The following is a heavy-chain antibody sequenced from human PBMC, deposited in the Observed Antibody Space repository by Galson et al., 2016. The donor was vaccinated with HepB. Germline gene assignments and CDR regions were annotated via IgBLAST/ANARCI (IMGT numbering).Heavy chain of an antibody. CDR1: GFNFAAYW. CDR3: ARGAAQPGIDY. D-gene: IGHD2-2*01. V-gene: IGHV3-7*01. CDR2: INGDGSDT. Sequence: SLRLSCAASGFNFAAYWLCWVRQAPGKGLEWVADINGDGSDTSYIDSVKGRFTISRDNAKNSLFLQMNSLRAEDMVEYYCARGAAQPGIDYWGQGTPVTASS. J-gene: IGHJ4*02.